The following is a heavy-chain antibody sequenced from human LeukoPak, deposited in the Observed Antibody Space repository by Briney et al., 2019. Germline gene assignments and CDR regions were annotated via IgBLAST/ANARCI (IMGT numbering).Heavy chain of an antibody. CDR3: AKDGEAYDY. D-gene: IGHD7-27*01. CDR1: GFTFSSYS. J-gene: IGHJ4*02. V-gene: IGHV3-48*01. CDR2: ISSSSSTI. Sequence: PGGSLRLSCAASGFTFSSYSMNWVRQAPGKGLEWVSYISSSSSTIYYADSVKGRFTISRDNAKNSLYLQMNSLRAEDTAVYYCAKDGEAYDYWGQGTLVTVSS.